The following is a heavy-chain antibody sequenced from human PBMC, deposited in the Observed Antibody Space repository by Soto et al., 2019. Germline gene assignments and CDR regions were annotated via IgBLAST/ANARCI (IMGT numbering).Heavy chain of an antibody. D-gene: IGHD3-10*01. Sequence: GGSLRLSCAASGFTFSSYGMHWVRQAPGKGLEWVAVISYDGSNKYYADSVKGRFTISRDNSKNTLYLQMNSLRAEDTAVYYCAKVGTAPLQGYFDYWGQGTLVTVSS. CDR1: GFTFSSYG. J-gene: IGHJ4*02. V-gene: IGHV3-30*18. CDR3: AKVGTAPLQGYFDY. CDR2: ISYDGSNK.